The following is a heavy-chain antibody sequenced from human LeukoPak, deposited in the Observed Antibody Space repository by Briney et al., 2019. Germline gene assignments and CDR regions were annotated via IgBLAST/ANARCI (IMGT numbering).Heavy chain of an antibody. Sequence: ASVKVSCEASGYTFTSYGISWVRQAPGQGLEWMGWISAYNGNTNYAQKLQGRVTMTTDTSTSTAYMELRSLRSDDTAVYYCARDVNPPTYYYDSSGYLSDYWGQGTLVTVPS. J-gene: IGHJ4*02. CDR2: ISAYNGNT. V-gene: IGHV1-18*01. CDR1: GYTFTSYG. D-gene: IGHD3-22*01. CDR3: ARDVNPPTYYYDSSGYLSDY.